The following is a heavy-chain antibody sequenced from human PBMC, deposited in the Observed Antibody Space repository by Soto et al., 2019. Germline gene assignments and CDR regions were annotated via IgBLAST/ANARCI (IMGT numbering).Heavy chain of an antibody. Sequence: GGSLRLSCAASGFTFSSYSMNWVRQAPGKGLEWVSSISSSSSYIYYADSAKGRFTISRDNAKNSLYLQMNSLRAEDTAVYFCARGFDLQYGLDVWGQGTTVTVSS. D-gene: IGHD3-10*01. V-gene: IGHV3-21*01. CDR3: ARGFDLQYGLDV. J-gene: IGHJ6*02. CDR2: ISSSSSYI. CDR1: GFTFSSYS.